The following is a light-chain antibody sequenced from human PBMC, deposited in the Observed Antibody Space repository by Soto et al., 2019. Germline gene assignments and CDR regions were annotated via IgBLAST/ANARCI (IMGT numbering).Light chain of an antibody. V-gene: IGKV3-11*01. CDR3: QQRSNWWT. CDR2: EAS. Sequence: EIVLTQSPATLSLSPGERATLSCRASQSVRNYLAWYQQKPGQAPRLLIYEASNRATGIPARFSGSGSGTDFTLTISSLEPEDFAVYYCQQRSNWWTFGQGTKVEIK. CDR1: QSVRNY. J-gene: IGKJ1*01.